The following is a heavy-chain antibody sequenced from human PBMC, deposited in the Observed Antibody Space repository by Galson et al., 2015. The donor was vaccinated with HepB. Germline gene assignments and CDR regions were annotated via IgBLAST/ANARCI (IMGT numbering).Heavy chain of an antibody. CDR1: GFTFTSYS. V-gene: IGHV3-48*02. CDR2: ISSSSSII. CDR3: ARDGRSSGAFDY. J-gene: IGHJ4*02. D-gene: IGHD6-19*01. Sequence: SLRLSCAASGFTFTSYSMNWVRQAPGKGLEWVSYISSSSSIIYYADSVKGRFTISRDNAKNPLYLQMNSLRDEDRAVYYCARDGRSSGAFDYWGQGTLVTVSS.